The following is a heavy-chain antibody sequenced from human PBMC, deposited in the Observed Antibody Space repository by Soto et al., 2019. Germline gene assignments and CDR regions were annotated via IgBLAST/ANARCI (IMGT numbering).Heavy chain of an antibody. J-gene: IGHJ4*02. D-gene: IGHD1-26*01. CDR2: IYYSSTS. V-gene: IGHV4-59*01. CDR3: ARYSGSLGFDH. CDR1: GGSITNYY. Sequence: SETLSLTCTVSGGSITNYYWSWIRQPPGKGLEWIGFIYYSSTSNYNPSLNSRVTISVDTSKNQFSLKLTSVTAADTAVYFCARYSGSLGFDHWGQGTLVTVSS.